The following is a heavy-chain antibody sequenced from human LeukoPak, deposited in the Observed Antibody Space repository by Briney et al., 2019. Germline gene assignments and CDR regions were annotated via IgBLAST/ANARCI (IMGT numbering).Heavy chain of an antibody. CDR2: IDDRGSPI. Sequence: GGSLRLSCAASGFSFSSYSMNWVRQAPGKGLEWLSYIDDRGSPIKYADSVKGRFTISRDNAKNTLYLQMNSLRAEDTAVYYCARGSSYYNWFDPWGQGTLVTVSS. CDR1: GFSFSSYS. D-gene: IGHD3-10*01. V-gene: IGHV3-48*04. CDR3: ARGSSYYNWFDP. J-gene: IGHJ5*02.